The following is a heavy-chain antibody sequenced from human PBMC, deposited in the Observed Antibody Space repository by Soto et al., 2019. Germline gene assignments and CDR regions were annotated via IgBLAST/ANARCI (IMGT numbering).Heavy chain of an antibody. D-gene: IGHD1-7*01. V-gene: IGHV3-23*01. J-gene: IGHJ3*02. Sequence: GGSLRLSCAASGFTFSSYAMSWVRQAPGKGLEWVSAISGSGGSTYYADSVKGRFTISRDNSKNTLYLQMNSLRAEDTAVYYCAKVSSDPRYRSNPVWNYALADAFDIWGQGTLVTVSS. CDR1: GFTFSSYA. CDR2: ISGSGGST. CDR3: AKVSSDPRYRSNPVWNYALADAFDI.